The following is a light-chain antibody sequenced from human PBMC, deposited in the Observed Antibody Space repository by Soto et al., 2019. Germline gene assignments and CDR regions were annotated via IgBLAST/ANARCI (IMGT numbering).Light chain of an antibody. V-gene: IGLV2-14*01. J-gene: IGLJ1*01. CDR2: EVS. CDR3: TSYTIKTTYV. CDR1: SVDVGGYNY. Sequence: QSALTQPASVSGSLGQSITISCTGTSVDVGGYNYVSWYQHHPGKAPRLLIFEVSNRPSGVSNRFSGSKSGNTAALTISGLQAEDEADDYCTSYTIKTTYVFGTGTKLTVL.